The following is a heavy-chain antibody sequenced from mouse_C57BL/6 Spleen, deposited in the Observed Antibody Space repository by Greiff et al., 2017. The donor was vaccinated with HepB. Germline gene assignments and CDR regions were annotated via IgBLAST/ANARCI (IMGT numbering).Heavy chain of an antibody. CDR2: ISSGSSTI. J-gene: IGHJ2*01. CDR3: ASGNYYNYFDY. CDR1: GFTFSDYG. D-gene: IGHD1-1*01. V-gene: IGHV5-17*01. Sequence: EVKLVESGGGLVKPGGSLKLSCAASGFTFSDYGMHWVRQAPEKGLEWVAYISSGSSTIYYADTVKVRFTISRDNAKNTLFLQMTSLRSEDTAMYYCASGNYYNYFDYWGQGTTLTVSS.